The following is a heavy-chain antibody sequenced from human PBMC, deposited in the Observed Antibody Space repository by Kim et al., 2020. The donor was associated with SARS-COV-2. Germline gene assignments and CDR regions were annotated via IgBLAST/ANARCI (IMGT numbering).Heavy chain of an antibody. D-gene: IGHD5-12*01. CDR3: ASAWLQSEDFDY. CDR2: IIPIFGTA. CDR1: GGTFSSYA. V-gene: IGHV1-69*13. Sequence: SVKVSCKASGGTFSSYAISWVRQAPGQGLEWMGGIIPIFGTANYAQKFQGRVTITADESTSTAYMELSSLRSEDTAVYYCASAWLQSEDFDYWGQGTLVTVSS. J-gene: IGHJ4*02.